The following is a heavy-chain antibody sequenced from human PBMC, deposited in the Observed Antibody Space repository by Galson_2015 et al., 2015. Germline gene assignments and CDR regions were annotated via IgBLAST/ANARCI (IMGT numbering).Heavy chain of an antibody. V-gene: IGHV5-51*03. J-gene: IGHJ4*02. CDR2: IYPGDSDT. CDR3: ARLLPKDLPTF. Sequence: QSGAEVKKPGESLKISCQGSGYRFTSYWIGWVRQMPGKGLEWMGIIYPGDSDTKYSPSFQGQVTLSVDKSISTAYLQWSSLKASVTAIYYCARLLPKDLPTFWGQGTLVTVSS. D-gene: IGHD2-15*01. CDR1: GYRFTSYW.